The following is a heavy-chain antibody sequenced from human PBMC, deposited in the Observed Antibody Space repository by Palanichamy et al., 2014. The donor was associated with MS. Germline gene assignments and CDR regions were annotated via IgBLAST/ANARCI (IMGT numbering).Heavy chain of an antibody. Sequence: QVQLVQSGAEVKKPGASVKVSCKASGYTFTSYGISWVRQAPGQGLEWMGWISAYSGNTNYAQKLQGRVTMTTDTSTSTAYMELRSLRSDDTAVYYCARNNYMTTVTTYFDYWGQGTLVTVSS. CDR1: GYTFTSYG. CDR2: ISAYSGNT. V-gene: IGHV1-18*04. D-gene: IGHD4-17*01. J-gene: IGHJ4*02. CDR3: ARNNYMTTVTTYFDY.